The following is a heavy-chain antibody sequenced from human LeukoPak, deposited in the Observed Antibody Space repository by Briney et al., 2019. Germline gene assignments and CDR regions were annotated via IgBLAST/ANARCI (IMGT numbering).Heavy chain of an antibody. V-gene: IGHV1-2*02. J-gene: IGHJ5*02. CDR3: GLVTSGNWRFDP. CDR1: GYTFTGYH. D-gene: IGHD2-21*02. CDR2: INPNSGGT. Sequence: ASVKVSCKASGYTFTGYHMHWVRQAPGQGLEWMGWINPNSGGTNYAQKLQGRVTMTRDTSISTAYMELSSLRSDDTAVYYCGLVTSGNWRFDPWGQGTLVTVSS.